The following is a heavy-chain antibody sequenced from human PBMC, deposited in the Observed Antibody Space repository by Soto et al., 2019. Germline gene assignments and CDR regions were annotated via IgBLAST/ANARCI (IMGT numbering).Heavy chain of an antibody. CDR2: ISYDGGNE. V-gene: IGHV3-30*18. Sequence: QVQLVESGGGVVQPGRSLRLSCAASGFTLSGYGMHWVRQAPGKGLEWVALISYDGGNEYYADSVKGRFTISRDNSENTLYLQMNSLRPEDTAVYYCAKELHLWGGGYLQYWGQGTLVTVSS. CDR1: GFTLSGYG. D-gene: IGHD2-15*01. J-gene: IGHJ1*01. CDR3: AKELHLWGGGYLQY.